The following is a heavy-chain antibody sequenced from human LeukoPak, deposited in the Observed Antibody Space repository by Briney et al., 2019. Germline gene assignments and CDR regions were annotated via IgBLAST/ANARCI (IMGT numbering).Heavy chain of an antibody. V-gene: IGHV4-30-4*01. J-gene: IGHJ3*01. CDR3: ARDIGRITMVRGVIITPV. Sequence: SETLSLTCTVSGGSISSGDYYWSWIRQPPGKGLEWIGYIYYSGSTYYNPSLKSRVTISADTSKNQFSLKLSSVTAADTAVYYCARDIGRITMVRGVIITPVWGQGTMVTVSS. D-gene: IGHD3-10*01. CDR1: GGSISSGDYY. CDR2: IYYSGST.